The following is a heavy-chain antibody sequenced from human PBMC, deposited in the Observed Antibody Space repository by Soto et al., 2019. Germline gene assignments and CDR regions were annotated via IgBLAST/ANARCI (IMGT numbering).Heavy chain of an antibody. J-gene: IGHJ5*02. CDR3: AKSLLTGTTWFDP. CDR1: ELTISSYA. CDR2: ISGSGGST. D-gene: IGHD1-20*01. V-gene: IGHV3-23*01. Sequence: PGGSLRHSNAASELTISSYAMSWIRQNPGKGLEWVSAISGSGGSTYYADSVKGRFTISRDNSKNTLYLQMNSLRAEDTAVYYCAKSLLTGTTWFDPWGQGTLVTVSS.